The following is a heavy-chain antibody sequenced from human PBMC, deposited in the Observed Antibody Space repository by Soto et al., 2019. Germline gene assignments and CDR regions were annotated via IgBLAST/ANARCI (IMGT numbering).Heavy chain of an antibody. CDR1: GFSLTSNDVG. J-gene: IGHJ4*02. V-gene: IGHV2-5*02. CDR3: AQSRYSRSSFDY. CDR2: IYWDDDK. Sequence: SGPTLVNPTQTLTLTCTFSGFSLTSNDVGVGWIRQPPGKALEWLALIYWDDDKRYSPSLKSRLTITKDTSKNQVVLRMTNMDPTDTXTYYCAQSRYSRSSFDYWGQGTMVTVSS. D-gene: IGHD6-6*01.